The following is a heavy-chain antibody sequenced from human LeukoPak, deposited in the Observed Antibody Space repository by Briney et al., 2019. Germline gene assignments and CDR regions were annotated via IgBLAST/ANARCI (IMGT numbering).Heavy chain of an antibody. J-gene: IGHJ6*02. V-gene: IGHV1-69*13. CDR2: IIPIFGTA. Sequence: GASVKVSCKASGGTFSSYAISWVRQAPGQGLEWMGGIIPIFGTANYAQKFQGRVTITADESTSTAYMELSSLRSEDTAVYYCAREGVVRPDSYCSGGSCSMLDYYYYGMDVWGQGTTVTVSS. CDR1: GGTFSSYA. D-gene: IGHD2-15*01. CDR3: AREGVVRPDSYCSGGSCSMLDYYYYGMDV.